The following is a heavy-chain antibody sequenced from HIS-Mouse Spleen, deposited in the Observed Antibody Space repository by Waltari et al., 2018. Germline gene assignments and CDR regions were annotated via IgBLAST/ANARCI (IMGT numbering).Heavy chain of an antibody. Sequence: EVQLVESGGGLVQPGRSLRLSCAASGFTFDDYAMHWVRQAPGEGLEWGSLIRWDGGSPYYAESGKGRFTISRDNRQNSLYLQMNSLRAEDTALYYCARGAAAGPFDYWGQGTLVTVSS. V-gene: IGHV3-43D*03. CDR1: GFTFDDYA. J-gene: IGHJ4*02. CDR2: IRWDGGSP. CDR3: ARGAAAGPFDY. D-gene: IGHD6-13*01.